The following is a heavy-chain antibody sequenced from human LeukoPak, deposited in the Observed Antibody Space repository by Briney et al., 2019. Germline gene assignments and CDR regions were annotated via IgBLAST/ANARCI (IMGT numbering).Heavy chain of an antibody. V-gene: IGHV1-46*01. D-gene: IGHD6-19*01. CDR3: ARDRLKVQKAAIAVTGTSGWGTTHDAFDI. J-gene: IGHJ3*02. Sequence: GTSVKVSCKASGYTFTNYYMHWVRQAPGQGLEWLGIINPSGGSTRYAQRFQGRVTVTRDTSTSTVYMELSSLRSEDTAVYYCARDRLKVQKAAIAVTGTSGWGTTHDAFDIWGQGTMVTVSS. CDR1: GYTFTNYY. CDR2: INPSGGST.